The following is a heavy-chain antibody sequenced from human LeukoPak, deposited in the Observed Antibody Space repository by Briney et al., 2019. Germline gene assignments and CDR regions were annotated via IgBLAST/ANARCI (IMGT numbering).Heavy chain of an antibody. CDR3: ARDNCSGGSCYSAYNWFDP. Sequence: SETLSLTCAVYGGSFSGYYWSWIRQPPGKGLEWIGEINHSGSTNYNPSLKSRVTISVDTSKNQFSLKLSSVTAADTAVYYCARDNCSGGSCYSAYNWFDPWGQGTLVTVSS. J-gene: IGHJ5*02. V-gene: IGHV4-34*01. CDR2: INHSGST. D-gene: IGHD2-15*01. CDR1: GGSFSGYY.